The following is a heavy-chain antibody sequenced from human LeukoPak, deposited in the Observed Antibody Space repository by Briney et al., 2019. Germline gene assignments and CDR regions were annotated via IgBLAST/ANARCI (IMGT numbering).Heavy chain of an antibody. D-gene: IGHD5-24*01. CDR1: GYTFTSYG. J-gene: IGHJ4*02. CDR2: ISAYNGNR. Sequence: ASLKVSCKASGYTFTSYGISWVRQAPGQGLEWMGWISAYNGNRNYAQKLQGRVTMTTDTSTSTAYMELRSLRSDDTAVYYSARDRDGYNPRYGYFDYWGQGTLVTVSS. CDR3: ARDRDGYNPRYGYFDY. V-gene: IGHV1-18*01.